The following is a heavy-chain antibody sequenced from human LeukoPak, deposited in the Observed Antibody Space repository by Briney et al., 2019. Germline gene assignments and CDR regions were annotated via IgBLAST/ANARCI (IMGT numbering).Heavy chain of an antibody. Sequence: SGGSLRLSCAASGFTFSSYEMNWVRQAPGKGLEWVSSISSGGATIYYADSVRGRFTISRDNAKNSLYLQMNSLRAEDTAVYYCARVGVFSSSWLLYWGQGTLVTVSS. CDR3: ARVGVFSSSWLLY. CDR2: ISSGGATI. V-gene: IGHV3-48*03. CDR1: GFTFSSYE. D-gene: IGHD6-13*01. J-gene: IGHJ4*02.